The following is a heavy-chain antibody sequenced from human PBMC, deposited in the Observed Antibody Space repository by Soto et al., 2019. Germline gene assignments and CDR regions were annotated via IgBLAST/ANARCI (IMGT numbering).Heavy chain of an antibody. CDR1: GYSFASYW. Sequence: WESLKICCTCSGYSFASYWITWVRQKPGKGLEWMGRIDPSDSQTYYSPSFRGHVTISVTKSITTVFLQWSSLRASDTAMYYCARQIYDSGTGPNFQYYFDSWGQGTPVTVSS. J-gene: IGHJ4*02. V-gene: IGHV5-10-1*01. CDR2: IDPSDSQT. D-gene: IGHD6-13*01. CDR3: ARQIYDSGTGPNFQYYFDS.